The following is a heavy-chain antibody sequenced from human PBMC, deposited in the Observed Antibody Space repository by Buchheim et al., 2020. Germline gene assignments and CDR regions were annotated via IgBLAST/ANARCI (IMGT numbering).Heavy chain of an antibody. CDR1: GFTFSSYG. CDR3: AKDQGYSYGYGMDV. CDR2: ISYDGSNK. D-gene: IGHD5-18*01. Sequence: VQLVESGGGVVQPGRSLRLSCAASGFTFSSYGMHWVRQAPGKGLEWVAVISYDGSNKYYADSVKGRFTISRDNSKNRLYLPMNSLRAEDTAVYYCAKDQGYSYGYGMDVWGQGTT. J-gene: IGHJ6*02. V-gene: IGHV3-30*18.